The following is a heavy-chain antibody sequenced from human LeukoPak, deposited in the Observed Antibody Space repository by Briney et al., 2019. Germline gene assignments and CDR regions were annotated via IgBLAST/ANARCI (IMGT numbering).Heavy chain of an antibody. D-gene: IGHD3-10*02. J-gene: IGHJ3*01. CDR3: AREISMFVNAFDL. Sequence: GGSLRLSCAASGFSFSNSGMHWVRRAPGKGLEWVAVIWYDGSNEYYADAVKGRFTISRDNSKNTVHLQMNSLRVEDTSVYYCAREISMFVNAFDLWGQGTLVTVTS. CDR1: GFSFSNSG. CDR2: IWYDGSNE. V-gene: IGHV3-33*01.